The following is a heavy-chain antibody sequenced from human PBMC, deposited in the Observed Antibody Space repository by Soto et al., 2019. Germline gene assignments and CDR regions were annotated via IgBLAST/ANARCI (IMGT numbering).Heavy chain of an antibody. J-gene: IGHJ3*02. CDR2: ISGSGGST. D-gene: IGHD2-15*01. V-gene: IGHV3-23*01. Sequence: GGSLRLSCAASGFTFSSYAMSWVRQAPGKGLEWVSAISGSGGSTYYADSVKGRFTISRDNSKNTLYLQMNSLRAEDTAVYYCAKDLTDIVVVVAATPFFGAFDIWGQGTMVTVSS. CDR1: GFTFSSYA. CDR3: AKDLTDIVVVVAATPFFGAFDI.